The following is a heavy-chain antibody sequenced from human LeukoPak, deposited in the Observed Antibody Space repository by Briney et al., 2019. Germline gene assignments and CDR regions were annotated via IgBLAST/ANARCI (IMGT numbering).Heavy chain of an antibody. CDR1: GYTFANYW. Sequence: GESLKISCKGSGYTFANYWIGWVRQMPGKGLECVGIIYPGDSDTRYSPSFQGHVAISADKSINTAYLQWSSLKASDTAMYYCARRSRSNTRDDAFDTWGQGTMVTVSS. D-gene: IGHD2-2*01. CDR2: IYPGDSDT. CDR3: ARRSRSNTRDDAFDT. V-gene: IGHV5-51*01. J-gene: IGHJ3*02.